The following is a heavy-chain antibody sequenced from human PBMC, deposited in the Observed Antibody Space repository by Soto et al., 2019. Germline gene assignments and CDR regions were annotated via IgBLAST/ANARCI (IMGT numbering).Heavy chain of an antibody. CDR3: ARHREHIVVAPAATYYYYGMDV. V-gene: IGHV5-10-1*01. J-gene: IGHJ6*02. CDR1: GYSFTSYW. CDR2: IDPSDSYT. D-gene: IGHD2-2*01. Sequence: GESLKISCKGSGYSFTSYWISWVRQMPGKGLEWVGRIDPSDSYTNYSPSFQGHVTISADKSISTAYLQWSSLKASDTAMYYCARHREHIVVAPAATYYYYGMDVWGQGTTVTVSS.